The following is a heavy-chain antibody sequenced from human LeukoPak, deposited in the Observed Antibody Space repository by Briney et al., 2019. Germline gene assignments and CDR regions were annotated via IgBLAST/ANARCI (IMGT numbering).Heavy chain of an antibody. V-gene: IGHV4-4*09. J-gene: IGHJ6*03. D-gene: IGHD6-13*01. Sequence: PSETLSLTCTVSGGSISSYYWSWIRQPPGKGLEWIGYIYTSGSTNYNPSLKSRVTISVDTSKNQFSLKLSSVTAADTAVYYCARDYPDSSSWVYYYYYYMDVWGKGTTVTVSS. CDR2: IYTSGST. CDR1: GGSISSYY. CDR3: ARDYPDSSSWVYYYYYYMDV.